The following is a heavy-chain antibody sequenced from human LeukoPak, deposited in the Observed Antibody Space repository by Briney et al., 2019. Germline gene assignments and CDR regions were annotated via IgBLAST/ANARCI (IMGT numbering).Heavy chain of an antibody. Sequence: PGGSLRLSCAASGFTFSSYAMSWVRQAPGKGLEWVSVIYSGGSTYYADSVKGRFTISRDNSKNTLYLQMNSLRAEDTAVYYCARDRGLSAFDYWGQGTLVTVSS. D-gene: IGHD3-16*02. CDR2: IYSGGST. CDR1: GFTFSSYA. J-gene: IGHJ4*02. CDR3: ARDRGLSAFDY. V-gene: IGHV3-66*01.